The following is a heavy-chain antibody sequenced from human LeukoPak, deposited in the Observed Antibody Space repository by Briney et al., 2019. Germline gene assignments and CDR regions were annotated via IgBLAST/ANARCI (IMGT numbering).Heavy chain of an antibody. CDR1: GFTFSSYA. CDR2: ISGSGGST. V-gene: IGHV3-23*01. D-gene: IGHD3-22*01. J-gene: IGHJ4*02. CDR3: AKAIHLTTYYYDSSGYSRGFDY. Sequence: GGSLRLSCAASGFTFSSYAMSWVRQAPGKGLEWVSAISGSGGSTYYADSVKGRFTISRDNSKNTLYLQMNSLRAEDTAVYYCAKAIHLTTYYYDSSGYSRGFDYWGQGTLVTVSS.